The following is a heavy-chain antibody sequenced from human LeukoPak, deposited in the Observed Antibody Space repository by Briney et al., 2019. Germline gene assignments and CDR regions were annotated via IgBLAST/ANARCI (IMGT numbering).Heavy chain of an antibody. J-gene: IGHJ3*02. Sequence: SVKVSCKASGGTFSSYAISWVRQAPGQGLEWMGGIIPIFGTANYAQKFQGRVTITTDESTSTAYMELSSLSSEDTAVYYCARDSARKAAAVDDAFDIWGQGTMVTVSS. D-gene: IGHD6-13*01. V-gene: IGHV1-69*05. CDR1: GGTFSSYA. CDR3: ARDSARKAAAVDDAFDI. CDR2: IIPIFGTA.